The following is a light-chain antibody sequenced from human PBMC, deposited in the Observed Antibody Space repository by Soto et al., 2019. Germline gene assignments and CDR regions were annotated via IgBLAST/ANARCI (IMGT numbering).Light chain of an antibody. V-gene: IGKV3-11*01. CDR2: DAS. J-gene: IGKJ3*01. Sequence: EIVLTQSPATLSLSPGERATLSCRASQSVSSNLAWYQQKPGQAPRLLIYDASNRATGIPARFSGSGSGTAIPLTISTLAAEDFAVYYGQQRSSSPFTFGPGTKVDIK. CDR3: QQRSSSPFT. CDR1: QSVSSN.